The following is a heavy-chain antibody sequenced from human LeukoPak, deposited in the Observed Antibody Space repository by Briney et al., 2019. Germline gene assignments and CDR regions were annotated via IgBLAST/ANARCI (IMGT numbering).Heavy chain of an antibody. J-gene: IGHJ5*02. D-gene: IGHD2-8*02. V-gene: IGHV4-30-4*08. CDR3: ARGRTLTLVGWFDP. Sequence: PSETLSLTCTVSGGSISSGDYYWSWIRQPPGKGLEWIGYIYYSGSTYYNPSLKSRVTISVDTSKNQFSLKLSSVTAADTAVYYCARGRTLTLVGWFDPWGQGTVVTVSS. CDR2: IYYSGST. CDR1: GGSISSGDYY.